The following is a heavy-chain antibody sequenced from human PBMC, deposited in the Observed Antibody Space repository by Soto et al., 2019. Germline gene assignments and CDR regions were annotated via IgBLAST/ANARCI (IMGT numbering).Heavy chain of an antibody. CDR3: ARDLAAGDY. D-gene: IGHD6-13*01. V-gene: IGHV1-46*01. CDR1: GYTFINYY. CDR2: FNPTSGST. Sequence: QVQLVQSGAEVKKPGASVKLSCKASGYTFINYYIHWVRQAPGQGLERMGIFNPTSGSTNYAQKFQGRVTLNMDTSTRTVYMELSSLRFDDTAVYYCARDLAAGDYWGQGTLVTVSS. J-gene: IGHJ4*02.